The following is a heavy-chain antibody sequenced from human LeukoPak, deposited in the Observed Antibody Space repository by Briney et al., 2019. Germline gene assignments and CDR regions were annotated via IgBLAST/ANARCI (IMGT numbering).Heavy chain of an antibody. V-gene: IGHV1-46*01. CDR2: INPSGGST. J-gene: IGHJ4*02. Sequence: ASVKVSCKASGYTFTSYYMHWVRQAPGQGLEWMGLINPSGGSTSYAQKFQGRVTMTRDTSTSTVYMELSSLRSEDTAVYYCARTTLDYYDSSGPWDYWGQGTLVTVSS. D-gene: IGHD3-22*01. CDR1: GYTFTSYY. CDR3: ARTTLDYYDSSGPWDY.